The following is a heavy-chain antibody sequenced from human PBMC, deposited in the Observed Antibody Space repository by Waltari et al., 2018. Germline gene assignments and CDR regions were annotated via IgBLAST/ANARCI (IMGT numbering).Heavy chain of an antibody. CDR1: VGSISSSSYY. Sequence: QLQLQESGPGLVKPSETLSLTCTVSVGSISSSSYYWGWIRQPPGKGLEWIGSIYYSGSTYYNPSLKSRVTISVDTSKNQFSLKLSSVTAADTAVYYCARRYVSHYYYYGMDVWGQGTTVTVSS. D-gene: IGHD5-12*01. CDR3: ARRYVSHYYYYGMDV. J-gene: IGHJ6*02. CDR2: IYYSGST. V-gene: IGHV4-39*01.